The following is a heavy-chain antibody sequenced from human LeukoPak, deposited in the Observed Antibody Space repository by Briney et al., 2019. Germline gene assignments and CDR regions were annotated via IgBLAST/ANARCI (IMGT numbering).Heavy chain of an antibody. V-gene: IGHV3-7*01. D-gene: IGHD2-15*01. CDR3: ARFGYVAAVDL. CDR1: GFSFSAYW. Sequence: PGGSLRLSCAASGFSFSAYWMTWVRQAPGTGREWVANINPAGTETYYVDPVKGRFTISRDNAKNLLYLQMNSLRAEDTAVYYCARFGYVAAVDLWGQGTLVTVSS. CDR2: INPAGTET. J-gene: IGHJ4*02.